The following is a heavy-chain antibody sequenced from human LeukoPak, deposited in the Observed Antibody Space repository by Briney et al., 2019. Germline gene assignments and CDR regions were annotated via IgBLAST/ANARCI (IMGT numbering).Heavy chain of an antibody. Sequence: SETLSLTCSVSGGSISGTTHNWGWIRQPPGKGLEWIATIYYSESTKKSPSLKSRVTISLDTSRNQFSLKLSSVTAADTAVYYCARERHDFWTGYYDSWGQGTLVTVSS. CDR3: ARERHDFWTGYYDS. D-gene: IGHD3/OR15-3a*01. CDR1: GGSISGTTHN. V-gene: IGHV4-39*02. CDR2: IYYSEST. J-gene: IGHJ4*02.